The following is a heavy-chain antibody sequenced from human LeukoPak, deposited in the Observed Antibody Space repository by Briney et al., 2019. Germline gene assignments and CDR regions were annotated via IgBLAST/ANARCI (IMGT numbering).Heavy chain of an antibody. CDR3: ARLSNYYDSSGYYYVSYYYYYGMDV. CDR1: GGSISSSSYY. D-gene: IGHD3-22*01. Sequence: SETLSLTCTVSGGSISSSSYYWGWIRQPPGKGLDWIGSIYYSGSTYYNPSLKSRVTISVDTSKNQFSLKLSSVTAADTAVYYCARLSNYYDSSGYYYVSYYYYYGMDVWGQGTTVTVSS. J-gene: IGHJ6*02. CDR2: IYYSGST. V-gene: IGHV4-39*01.